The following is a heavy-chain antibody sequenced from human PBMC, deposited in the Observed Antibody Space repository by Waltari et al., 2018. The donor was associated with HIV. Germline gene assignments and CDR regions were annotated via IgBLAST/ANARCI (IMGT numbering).Heavy chain of an antibody. V-gene: IGHV1-18*04. CDR3: VGGGGTWLYDMYYYQGMDV. CDR1: GFTFTNYG. J-gene: IGHJ6*02. Sequence: VQLVQPGPEMKKIGASVKISCRASGFTFTNYGISWVRRAPGRGLEGKGWIRASDRKKKCVQKFKDRVTSTTEASPNTAYLERRGLGPDDTALYPCVGGGGTWLYDMYYYQGMDVWGQGTTVTVS. D-gene: IGHD2-8*01. CDR2: IRASDRKK.